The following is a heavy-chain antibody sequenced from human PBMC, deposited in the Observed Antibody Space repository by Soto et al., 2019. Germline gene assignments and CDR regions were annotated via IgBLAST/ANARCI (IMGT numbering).Heavy chain of an antibody. D-gene: IGHD3-9*01. CDR1: GGSISSYY. V-gene: IGHV4-59*01. CDR2: IYYSGST. J-gene: IGHJ4*02. CDR3: ARDRGSYYDILTGYFDY. Sequence: SETLSLTCTVSGGSISSYYWSWIRQPPGKGLEWIGYIYYSGSTNYNPSLKSRVTISVDTSKNQFSLKLSSVTAADTAVYYCARDRGSYYDILTGYFDYWGQGTLVTVS.